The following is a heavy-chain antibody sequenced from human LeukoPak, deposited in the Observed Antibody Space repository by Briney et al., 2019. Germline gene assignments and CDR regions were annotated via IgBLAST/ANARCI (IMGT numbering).Heavy chain of an antibody. Sequence: SETLSLTCTVSGGSISSHYWSWIRQPPGKGLEWIGYIYYTGSTNYNPSLKSRGTMSVDTSKNQFSLRLSSVTAADTAVYYCARPLFYNYGASSYMDVWGRGTTVTVSS. CDR2: IYYTGST. D-gene: IGHD5-18*01. CDR3: ARPLFYNYGASSYMDV. V-gene: IGHV4-59*11. CDR1: GGSISSHY. J-gene: IGHJ6*03.